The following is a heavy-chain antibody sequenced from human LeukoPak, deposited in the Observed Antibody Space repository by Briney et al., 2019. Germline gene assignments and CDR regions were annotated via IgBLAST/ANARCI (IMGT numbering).Heavy chain of an antibody. J-gene: IGHJ1*01. Sequence: PSEALSLTCTVSGGSISTNYWSWIRQPPGKGLEWIGSIYYSGSTYYNPSLKSRVTISVDTSKNQFSLKLSSVTAADTAVYYCARTQRRNYYPRLEYFQHWGQGTLVTVSS. CDR3: ARTQRRNYYPRLEYFQH. D-gene: IGHD3-10*01. V-gene: IGHV4-59*12. CDR2: IYYSGST. CDR1: GGSISTNY.